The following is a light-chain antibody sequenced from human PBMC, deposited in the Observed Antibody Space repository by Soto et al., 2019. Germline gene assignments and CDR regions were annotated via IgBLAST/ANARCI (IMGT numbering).Light chain of an antibody. Sequence: EIVMTQSPATLSVSPGERVTLSCRASQSISSNLAWFQQKPVQAPSLLMYGTSTRATGIPARFSGSGSGTEFTLTISSLQSEDFAVYYCQQYNTWSSITFGQGTRL. V-gene: IGKV3-15*01. CDR1: QSISSN. J-gene: IGKJ5*01. CDR2: GTS. CDR3: QQYNTWSSIT.